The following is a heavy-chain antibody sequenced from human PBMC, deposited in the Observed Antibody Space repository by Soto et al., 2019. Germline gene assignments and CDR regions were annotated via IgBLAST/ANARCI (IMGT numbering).Heavy chain of an antibody. CDR1: GFMFSTYG. J-gene: IGHJ4*02. V-gene: IGHV3-33*01. CDR3: ARDWAAAGPFDY. CDR2: IYYDGTKK. D-gene: IGHD6-13*01. Sequence: HPGGSLRLSCSASGFMFSTYGMHWVRQAPGKGLEWVAVIYYDGTKKNCADSVKGRFTISRDNSKDTLYLQMNSLRVEDTAVYYCARDWAAAGPFDYWGQGTLVTVSS.